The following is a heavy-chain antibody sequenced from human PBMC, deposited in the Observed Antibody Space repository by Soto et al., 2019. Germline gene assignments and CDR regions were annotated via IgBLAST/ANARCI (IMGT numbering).Heavy chain of an antibody. CDR2: MNPNSGNT. V-gene: IGHV1-8*01. D-gene: IGHD4-17*01. CDR1: GYTFTSYD. Sequence: ASVKVSCKASGYTFTSYDINWVRQATGQGLEWMGWMNPNSGNTGYAQKFQGRVTMTRNTSISTACMELSSLRSEDTAVYYCARYVYGDFDAFDIWGQGTMVTVSS. J-gene: IGHJ3*02. CDR3: ARYVYGDFDAFDI.